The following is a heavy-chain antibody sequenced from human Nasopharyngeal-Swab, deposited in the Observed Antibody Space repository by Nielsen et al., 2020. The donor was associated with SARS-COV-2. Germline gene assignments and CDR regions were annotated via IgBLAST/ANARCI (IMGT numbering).Heavy chain of an antibody. D-gene: IGHD6-13*01. Sequence: GESLKISCADSGFTFSTYWMSWVRQAPGKGLEWVANIKEDGSEKYYVDSVKGRFTISRDNAKNSLYLQMNSLRAEDTAVYYCASERTPLAATGTLDYWGQGTLVTVSS. CDR2: IKEDGSEK. CDR3: ASERTPLAATGTLDY. CDR1: GFTFSTYW. V-gene: IGHV3-7*01. J-gene: IGHJ4*02.